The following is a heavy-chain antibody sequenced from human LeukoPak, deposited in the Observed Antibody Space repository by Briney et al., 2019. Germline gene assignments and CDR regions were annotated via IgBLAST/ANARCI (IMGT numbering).Heavy chain of an antibody. CDR1: GFPFRSYA. V-gene: IGHV3-64*01. J-gene: IGHJ4*02. D-gene: IGHD6-19*01. CDR2: ITLDGIST. Sequence: GGSLRLSCAASGFPFRSYAMHWVRQAPGKGLEYVSAITLDGISTYYANSVKGRFSISRDNSKNALYLQMGSLRAEDMAVYYCARVGQWLSFDYWGQGTLVTVSS. CDR3: ARVGQWLSFDY.